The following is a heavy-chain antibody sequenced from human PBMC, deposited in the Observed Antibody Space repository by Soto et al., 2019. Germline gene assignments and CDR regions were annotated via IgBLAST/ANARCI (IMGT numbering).Heavy chain of an antibody. D-gene: IGHD5-18*01. CDR2: IWYDGSKR. Sequence: GGSLRLACAASGFSFSSYSMHWVRQAPGKGLEWVAVIWYDGSKRFYVDSVKGRFTISRDNSKNTLYLQMNSLRGDDTAIYYCAREISGQPFDYWGQGTLVTVSS. J-gene: IGHJ4*02. V-gene: IGHV3-33*01. CDR1: GFSFSSYS. CDR3: AREISGQPFDY.